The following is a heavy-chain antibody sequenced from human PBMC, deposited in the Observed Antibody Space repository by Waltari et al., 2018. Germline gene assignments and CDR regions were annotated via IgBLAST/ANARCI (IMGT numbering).Heavy chain of an antibody. Sequence: EVQLVESGGGLVQPGGSLRLSCAASGFTFSSYSMNWVRQAPGKGLEWVSYISSSSSTIYYADSVKGLFTISRDNAKNSLYLQMNSLRAEDTAVYYCARDAADYGDSHFDYWGQGTLVTVSS. CDR2: ISSSSSTI. V-gene: IGHV3-48*01. CDR3: ARDAADYGDSHFDY. D-gene: IGHD4-17*01. CDR1: GFTFSSYS. J-gene: IGHJ4*02.